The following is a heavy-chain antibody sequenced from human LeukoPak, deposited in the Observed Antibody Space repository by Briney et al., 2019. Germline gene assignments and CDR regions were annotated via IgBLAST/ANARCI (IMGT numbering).Heavy chain of an antibody. J-gene: IGHJ4*02. V-gene: IGHV1-69*13. CDR3: ASRRYDSSYFDY. D-gene: IGHD3-22*01. Sequence: ASVKVSCKASGGSLSSSAISWVRQAPGQGLEWMGGIIPVFGTIKYAQKFQGRVTITADESTSTAYMELSSLRSEDTAVYYCASRRYDSSYFDYWGQGTLVTVSS. CDR1: GGSLSSSA. CDR2: IIPVFGTI.